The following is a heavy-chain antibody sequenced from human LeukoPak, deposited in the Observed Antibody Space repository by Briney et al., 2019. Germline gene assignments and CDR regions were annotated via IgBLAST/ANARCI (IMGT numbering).Heavy chain of an antibody. J-gene: IGHJ3*02. D-gene: IGHD7-27*01. CDR3: AKDILETGPDAFDI. V-gene: IGHV3-9*01. CDR1: GFTFDDYA. CDR2: ISWNSGSI. Sequence: QPGGSLRLSCAASGFTFDDYAMHWVRQAPGKGLEWVSGISWNSGSIGYADSVKGRFTISRDNAKNSLYLQMNSLRAEDTALYYCAKDILETGPDAFDIWGQGTMVTVSS.